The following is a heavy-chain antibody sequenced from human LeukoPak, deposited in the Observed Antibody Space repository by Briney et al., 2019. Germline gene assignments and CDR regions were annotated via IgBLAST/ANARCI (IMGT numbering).Heavy chain of an antibody. V-gene: IGHV4-31*03. D-gene: IGHD3-22*01. CDR3: ARSYYYDSSAFDN. CDR2: IYYSGNT. J-gene: IGHJ5*02. CDR1: GASISSGTYY. Sequence: SETLSLTCTVSGASISSGTYYWSWIRQHPGKGLEWIGDIYYSGNTYYNPSLKSRVTISVDTSKNQFSLKLSSVTAADTAVYYCARSYYYDSSAFDNWGQGTLVTVSS.